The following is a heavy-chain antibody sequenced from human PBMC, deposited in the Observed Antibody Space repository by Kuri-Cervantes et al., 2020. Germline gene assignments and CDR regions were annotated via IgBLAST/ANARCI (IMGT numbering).Heavy chain of an antibody. V-gene: IGHV3-23*01. CDR1: GFTFSSYA. CDR2: ISGSGGSI. Sequence: GESLKISCAASGFTFSSYAMSWVRQAPGKGPEWVLLISGSGGSIYYADSVRGRFTASRDNSKNTLYLQMNSLKVEDTAIYYCAKEMTTEGNSWGHGTLVTVSS. CDR3: AKEMTTEGNS. D-gene: IGHD4-11*01. J-gene: IGHJ5*01.